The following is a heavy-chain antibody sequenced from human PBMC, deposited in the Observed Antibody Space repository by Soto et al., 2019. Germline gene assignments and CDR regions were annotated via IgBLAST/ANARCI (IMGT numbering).Heavy chain of an antibody. CDR2: INPNSGGT. CDR1: GYTFTGYY. CDR3: ARAMDYFDWLLFDY. J-gene: IGHJ4*02. V-gene: IGHV1-2*04. D-gene: IGHD3-9*01. Sequence: QVQLVQSGAEVKKPGASVKVSCKASGYTFTGYYMHWVRHAPGQGLEWMGWINPNSGGTHYAQQFQGWVTMTRDTSISTAYMELSRLRSDDTAVYYCARAMDYFDWLLFDYWGQGTLVTVSS.